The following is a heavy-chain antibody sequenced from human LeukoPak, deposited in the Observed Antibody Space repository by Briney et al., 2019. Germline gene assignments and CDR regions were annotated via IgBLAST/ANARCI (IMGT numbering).Heavy chain of an antibody. D-gene: IGHD3-16*01. V-gene: IGHV4-4*02. CDR1: GGSISSSNW. Sequence: SETLSLTCAVSGGSISSSNWWSWVRQPPGKGLEWIGEINHSGSTNYNPSLKSRVTISVDTSKNQFSLKLSSVTAADTAVYYCARAHFASTGFDYWGQGTLVTVSS. CDR3: ARAHFASTGFDY. CDR2: INHSGST. J-gene: IGHJ4*02.